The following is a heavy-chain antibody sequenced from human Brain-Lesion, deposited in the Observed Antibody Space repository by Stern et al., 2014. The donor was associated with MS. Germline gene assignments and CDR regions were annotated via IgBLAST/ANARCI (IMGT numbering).Heavy chain of an antibody. J-gene: IGHJ4*02. V-gene: IGHV4-39*01. CDR1: GGSISSSTYY. CDR2: IYYIGFT. CDR3: ARHDSVPRPSQLYSARDRGPGYFDY. D-gene: IGHD1-26*01. Sequence: VQLVESGPGLVKPSETLSLTCTVSGGSISSSTYYWAWLRQPPGKGLEWLGDIYYIGFTYYNPSLKSRVTISVDMSKTQFSLRLSSVTAADTAIYYCARHDSVPRPSQLYSARDRGPGYFDYWGQGTLVTVSS.